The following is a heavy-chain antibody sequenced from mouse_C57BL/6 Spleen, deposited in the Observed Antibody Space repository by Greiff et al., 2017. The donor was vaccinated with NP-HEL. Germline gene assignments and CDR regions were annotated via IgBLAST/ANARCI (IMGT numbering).Heavy chain of an antibody. V-gene: IGHV5-6*01. Sequence: EVMLVESGGDLVKPGGSLKLSCAASGFTFSSYGMSWVRQTPDKRLEWVATISSGGSYTYYPDSVKGRFTISRDNAKNTLYLQMSSLKSEDTAMYYCARHSLDYYGSSGYFDVWGTGTTVTVSS. CDR1: GFTFSSYG. D-gene: IGHD1-1*01. J-gene: IGHJ1*03. CDR3: ARHSLDYYGSSGYFDV. CDR2: ISSGGSYT.